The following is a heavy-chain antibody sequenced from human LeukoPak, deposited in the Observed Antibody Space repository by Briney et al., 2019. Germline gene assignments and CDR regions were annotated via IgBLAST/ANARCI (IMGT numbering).Heavy chain of an antibody. CDR3: ARLGFYYDSSGYYSDAFDI. V-gene: IGHV4-39*01. CDR2: IYYGGYT. J-gene: IGHJ3*02. Sequence: SETLSLTCTVSGGSISSNNYYWGWIRQPPGKGLEWIGSIYYGGYTYYNPSLKSRVTISVDTSKNQFSLKLSSVTAADTAVYYCARLGFYYDSSGYYSDAFDIWGQGTMVTVSS. CDR1: GGSISSNNYY. D-gene: IGHD3-22*01.